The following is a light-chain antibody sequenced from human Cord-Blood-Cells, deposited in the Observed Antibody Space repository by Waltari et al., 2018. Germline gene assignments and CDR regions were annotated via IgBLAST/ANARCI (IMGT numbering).Light chain of an antibody. CDR3: QQYGSSPP. CDR1: QSFSSSY. CDR2: GAS. J-gene: IGKJ4*01. V-gene: IGKV3-20*01. Sequence: EIVLTQSPGTLSLXPXXXAXLSCRASQSFSSSYLAWYQQKPGQAPRLLIYGASSRATCIPDRFSGSGSGTDFTLTISRLEPEDFAVYYCQQYGSSPPFGGGTKVEIK.